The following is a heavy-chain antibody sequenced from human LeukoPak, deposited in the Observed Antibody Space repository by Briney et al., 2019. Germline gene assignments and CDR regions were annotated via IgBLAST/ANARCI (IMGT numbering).Heavy chain of an antibody. V-gene: IGHV4-30-4*01. CDR1: GGSISSGDYY. J-gene: IGHJ4*02. CDR2: IYYSGTT. D-gene: IGHD3-9*01. Sequence: SETLSLTCTVSGGSISSGDYYWSWIRQHPGRGLQWIGYIYYSGTTSYNPSLQSRVNRSEDTSKNQFSLRVDSVTAADTAVYYCARTNRDVLTGYAIDCWGQGTLVTVSS. CDR3: ARTNRDVLTGYAIDC.